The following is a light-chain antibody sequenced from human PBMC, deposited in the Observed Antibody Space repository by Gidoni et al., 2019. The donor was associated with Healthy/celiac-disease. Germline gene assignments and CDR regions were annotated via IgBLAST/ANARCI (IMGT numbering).Light chain of an antibody. Sequence: EIVLTQSPGTLSLSPGERATLSCRASQSVSSCYLAWYQQKPGQAPRLLIYGASSRATGIPDRFSGSGSGTDFTLTISRLEPEDFAVYYCQQYGSSPPEYTFXQXTKLEIK. CDR1: QSVSSCY. V-gene: IGKV3-20*01. CDR2: GAS. CDR3: QQYGSSPPEYT. J-gene: IGKJ2*01.